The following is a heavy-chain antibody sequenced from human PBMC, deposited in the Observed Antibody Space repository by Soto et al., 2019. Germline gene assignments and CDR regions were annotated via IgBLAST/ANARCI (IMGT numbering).Heavy chain of an antibody. J-gene: IGHJ4*02. CDR3: ARINGYDYDY. Sequence: SETLSLTCTVSGGSISSGGYDWSWIRQHPGKGPEWIGYIYYSGSTYYNPSLKSRVTISVDTSKNQFSLKLSSVTAADTAVYYCARINGYDYDYWGQGTLVTVSS. CDR1: GGSISSGGYD. D-gene: IGHD5-12*01. V-gene: IGHV4-31*03. CDR2: IYYSGST.